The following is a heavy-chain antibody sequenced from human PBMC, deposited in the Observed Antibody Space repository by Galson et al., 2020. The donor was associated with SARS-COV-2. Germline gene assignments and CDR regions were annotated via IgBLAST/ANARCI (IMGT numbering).Heavy chain of an antibody. D-gene: IGHD2-2*02. Sequence: NSGGSLRLSCAASGFTFSDYYMSWIRQAPGKGLEWVSYISSSGSTIYYADSVKGRFTISRDNAKNSLYLQMNSLRAEDTAVYYCARAPAVYPFYGMDVWGQGTTVTVSS. J-gene: IGHJ6*02. CDR1: GFTFSDYY. CDR2: ISSSGSTI. V-gene: IGHV3-11*01. CDR3: ARAPAVYPFYGMDV.